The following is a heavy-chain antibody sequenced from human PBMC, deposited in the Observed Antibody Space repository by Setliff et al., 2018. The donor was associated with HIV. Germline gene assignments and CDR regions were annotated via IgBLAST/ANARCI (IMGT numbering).Heavy chain of an antibody. J-gene: IGHJ5*02. V-gene: IGHV1-18*01. CDR1: GYIFNTNG. CDR2: ISAYNGNT. D-gene: IGHD2-2*01. Sequence: ASVKVSCKGSGYIFNTNGISWVRQAPGQGLEWMGWISAYNGNTNYAQRFQGRVTMTTDTSTSTAYMELRSLRSDGTAVYFCARDSCSSTSCPNWFDPWGQGTLVTVSS. CDR3: ARDSCSSTSCPNWFDP.